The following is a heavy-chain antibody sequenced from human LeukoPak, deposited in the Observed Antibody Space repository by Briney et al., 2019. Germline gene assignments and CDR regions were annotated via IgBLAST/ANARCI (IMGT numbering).Heavy chain of an antibody. CDR3: ARAPGSAYYPYYYMDV. D-gene: IGHD6-19*01. J-gene: IGHJ6*03. CDR1: GGSISSYY. V-gene: IGHV4-59*01. Sequence: SETLFLTCTVSGGSISSYYWSWIRQPPGKGLEWIGYIYYSGGTNYNPSLKSRVTISVDTSKNLFSLNLNSVTAADTAEYYCARAPGSAYYPYYYMDVWGKGTTVTVSS. CDR2: IYYSGGT.